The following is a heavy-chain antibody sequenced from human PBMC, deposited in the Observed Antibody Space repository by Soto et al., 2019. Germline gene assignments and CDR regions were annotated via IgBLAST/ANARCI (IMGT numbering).Heavy chain of an antibody. V-gene: IGHV1-69*13. CDR1: GGTFSSYA. D-gene: IGHD3-3*01. CDR3: ARPGRVITIFGVVIGGHYYYGMDV. Sequence: GASVKVSCKASGGTFSSYAISWVRQAPGQGLEWMGGIIPIFGTANYAQKFQGRVTITADESTSTAYMELSSLRSEDTAVYYCARPGRVITIFGVVIGGHYYYGMDVWGQGTTVTVSS. CDR2: IIPIFGTA. J-gene: IGHJ6*02.